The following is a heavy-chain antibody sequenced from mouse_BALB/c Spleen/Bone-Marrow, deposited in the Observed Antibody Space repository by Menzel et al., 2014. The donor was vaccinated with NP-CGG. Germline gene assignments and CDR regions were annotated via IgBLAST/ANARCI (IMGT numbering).Heavy chain of an antibody. CDR1: GFDFSGYW. Sequence: VQLQQSGGGLVQPGGSLKLSCAASGFDFSGYWMSWVRQAPGKGLEWIGEINPGSSTINYTPSLKDKFIISRDNAKNTLYLQMSKVRSEDTALYYCARLHYYGYSAYWGQGTLVTVSA. D-gene: IGHD1-2*01. CDR3: ARLHYYGYSAY. J-gene: IGHJ3*01. CDR2: INPGSSTI. V-gene: IGHV4-1*02.